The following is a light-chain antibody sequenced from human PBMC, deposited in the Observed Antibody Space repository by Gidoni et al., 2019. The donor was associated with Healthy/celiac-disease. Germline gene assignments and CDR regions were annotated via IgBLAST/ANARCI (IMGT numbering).Light chain of an antibody. J-gene: IGLJ3*02. CDR3: NSRDSSCNHWV. CDR1: SLRSYY. Sequence: SSELTQDPAVSVALGQTVRITCQGDSLRSYYASWYQQKPGQAPVLVIYGKNNRPSGIPVRFSGSSSGNTASLTITGAQAEDEADYYCNSRDSSCNHWVFGGGTKLTVL. V-gene: IGLV3-19*01. CDR2: GKN.